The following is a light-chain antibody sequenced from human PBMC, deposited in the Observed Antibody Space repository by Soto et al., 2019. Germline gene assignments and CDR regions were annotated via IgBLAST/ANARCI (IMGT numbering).Light chain of an antibody. Sequence: QSALTQPASVTGSPGQSITISCTGTRSDVGRYNYVSWYQQHPGKAPKLMIYDVSNRPSGVSNRFSGSKSGNTASLTISGLQAEDEADYYCSSYTSSSTLYVFGTGTKVTVL. CDR3: SSYTSSSTLYV. J-gene: IGLJ1*01. CDR1: RSDVGRYNY. V-gene: IGLV2-14*01. CDR2: DVS.